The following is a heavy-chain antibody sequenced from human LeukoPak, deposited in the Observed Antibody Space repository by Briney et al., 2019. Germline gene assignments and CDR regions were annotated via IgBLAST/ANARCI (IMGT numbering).Heavy chain of an antibody. CDR2: IKQDGNDK. CDR1: GFTFSNYW. J-gene: IGHJ4*02. V-gene: IGHV3-7*01. CDR3: ARDFQDRPLGY. D-gene: IGHD7-27*01. Sequence: GGSLRLSCAASGFTFSNYWMSWVRQAPGKGLEWVANIKQDGNDKYYVDSVKGRFTISRDNAKNSLYLQMNSLRAEDTAVYYCARDFQDRPLGYWGQGTLVIVSS.